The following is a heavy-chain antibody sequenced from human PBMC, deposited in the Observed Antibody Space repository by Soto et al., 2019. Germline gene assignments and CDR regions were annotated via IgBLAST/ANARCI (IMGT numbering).Heavy chain of an antibody. V-gene: IGHV4-30-4*01. CDR3: ASNSYGYTFYDP. Sequence: SETLSLPCTVSGGSISSGDYYWSWIRQPPGKGLEWIGYIYYSGSTYYNPSLKSRVTISVDTSKNQFSLKLSPVTAADTAVYYCASNSYGYTFYDPWGQETLVTVSS. CDR2: IYYSGST. CDR1: GGSISSGDYY. J-gene: IGHJ5*02. D-gene: IGHD5-18*01.